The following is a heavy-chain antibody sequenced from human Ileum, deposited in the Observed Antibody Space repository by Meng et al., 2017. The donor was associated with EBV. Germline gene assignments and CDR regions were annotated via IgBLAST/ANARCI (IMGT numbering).Heavy chain of an antibody. V-gene: IGHV4-4*02. CDR1: GDSISSNSW. J-gene: IGHJ4*02. D-gene: IGHD6-19*01. CDR3: ARDPIPVPGRNFDY. CDR2: IYHSGDS. Sequence: QVALQGSGPGLVKPSGNLSLTCTVSGDSISSNSWWNWVRQPPGKGLEWIGDIYHSGDSNYNPSLKSRVTISLDNSNNQFSLTLSSVTAADTAVYYCARDPIPVPGRNFDYWGQGTLVTVSS.